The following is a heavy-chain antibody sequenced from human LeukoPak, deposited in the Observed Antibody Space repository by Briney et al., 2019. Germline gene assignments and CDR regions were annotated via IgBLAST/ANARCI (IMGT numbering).Heavy chain of an antibody. D-gene: IGHD3-10*01. Sequence: PGGSLRLSCAASGFTFSNYALGWVRQAPGKGLEWVSTICGSGSCTYYADSVKGRFTISRDNSRNTLSLQMNSLRVEDAALYYCAKHDLSGGYFVYWGQGTLVTVSS. CDR3: AKHDLSGGYFVY. CDR2: ICGSGSCT. J-gene: IGHJ4*02. CDR1: GFTFSNYA. V-gene: IGHV3-23*01.